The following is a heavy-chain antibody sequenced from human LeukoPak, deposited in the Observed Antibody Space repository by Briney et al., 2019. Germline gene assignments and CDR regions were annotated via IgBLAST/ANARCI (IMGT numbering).Heavy chain of an antibody. V-gene: IGHV3-30*02. CDR2: IRYDGSNK. J-gene: IGHJ4*02. Sequence: PGGSLRLSCAASGFTFSSYGMHWVRQAPGKGLEWVAFIRYDGSNKYYADSVKGRFTISRDNSKNTLYLQMNSLRAEDTAVYYCAKDGGWLRAQRYFDYWGQGTLVTVSS. CDR3: AKDGGWLRAQRYFDY. CDR1: GFTFSSYG. D-gene: IGHD5-12*01.